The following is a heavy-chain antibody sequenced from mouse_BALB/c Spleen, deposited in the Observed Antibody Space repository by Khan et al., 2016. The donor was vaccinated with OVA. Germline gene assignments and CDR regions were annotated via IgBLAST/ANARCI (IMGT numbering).Heavy chain of an antibody. D-gene: IGHD1-1*01. V-gene: IGHV1S136*01. J-gene: IGHJ4*01. CDR1: GYTFTDYV. CDR2: IYPYNDDT. Sequence: VQLQQSGPELVKPGASVKMSCKASGYTFTDYVMHWVKQKPGHGLEWIGYIYPYNDDTESTERFKGKATLTLDKSSSTAYMVLSSLTSADSSVYYLSRCSTNGCTVCGWGQGTSVTVSS. CDR3: SRCSTNGCTVCG.